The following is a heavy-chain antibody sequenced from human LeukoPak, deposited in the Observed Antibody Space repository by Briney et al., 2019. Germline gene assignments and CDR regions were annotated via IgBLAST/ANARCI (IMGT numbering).Heavy chain of an antibody. J-gene: IGHJ4*02. CDR1: GGSFSGYY. CDR2: INHSGST. V-gene: IGHV4-34*01. Sequence: SETLSLTCAVYGGSFSGYYWSWIRQPPGKGLEWIGEINHSGSTNYNPSLKSRVTISVDTSKNQFSLKLSSVTAADTAVYYCARHSYGPAAGWFFDYWDQGTLVTVSS. D-gene: IGHD5-18*01. CDR3: ARHSYGPAAGWFFDY.